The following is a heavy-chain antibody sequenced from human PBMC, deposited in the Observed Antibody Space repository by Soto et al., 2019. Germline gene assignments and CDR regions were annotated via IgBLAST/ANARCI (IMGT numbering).Heavy chain of an antibody. CDR2: IYYSGST. V-gene: IGHV4-61*01. J-gene: IGHJ4*02. CDR1: GGSVSSGSYY. D-gene: IGHD3-22*01. CDR3: ASHYYDSSGPHDY. Sequence: SETLSLTCTVSGGSVSSGSYYWSWIRQPPGKGLEWIGYIYYSGSTNYNPSLKSRITISVDTSKNQFSLKLSSVTAADTAVYYCASHYYDSSGPHDYWGQGTLVTVSS.